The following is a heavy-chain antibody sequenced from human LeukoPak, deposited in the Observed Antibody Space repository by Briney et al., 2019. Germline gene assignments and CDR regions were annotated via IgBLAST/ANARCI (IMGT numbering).Heavy chain of an antibody. CDR1: GGSLSSGDYY. CDR2: IYYSGST. Sequence: SQTLSLTCTVSGGSLSSGDYYWSWLRQPPGKGLEWIGYIYYSGSTYYNPSLKSRITISVDTSKNQFSLKLSSVTAADTAVYFCAREFYCGGDCFAFDYWGQGTLVTVSS. CDR3: AREFYCGGDCFAFDY. D-gene: IGHD2-21*02. V-gene: IGHV4-30-4*01. J-gene: IGHJ4*02.